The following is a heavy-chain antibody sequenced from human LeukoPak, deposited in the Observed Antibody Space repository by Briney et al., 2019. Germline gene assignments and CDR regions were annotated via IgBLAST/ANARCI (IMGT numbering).Heavy chain of an antibody. J-gene: IGHJ3*02. Sequence: SETLSLTCTVSGGSISSGSYYWSWIRQPPGKGLEWIGSIYYSGSTYYNPSLKSRVTISVDTSKNQFSLKLSSVTAADTAVYYCARITPAADYVWGSYRYTGLEDAFDIWGQGTMVTVSS. CDR1: GGSISSGSYY. V-gene: IGHV4-39*01. CDR3: ARITPAADYVWGSYRYTGLEDAFDI. D-gene: IGHD3-16*02. CDR2: IYYSGST.